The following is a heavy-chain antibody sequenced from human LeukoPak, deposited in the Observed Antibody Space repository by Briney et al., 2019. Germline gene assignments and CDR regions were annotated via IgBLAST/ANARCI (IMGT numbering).Heavy chain of an antibody. Sequence: GGSLRLSCAASGFTFNNYAVTWVRQAPGKGLEWVSTIIGSGGSTDYADSVKGRFTISRDNSKNTLYLQMNSLRAEDTAVYYCAKEHDDFWSGYCTFDYWGQGTLVTVSS. D-gene: IGHD3-3*01. J-gene: IGHJ4*02. CDR3: AKEHDDFWSGYCTFDY. CDR2: IIGSGGST. V-gene: IGHV3-23*01. CDR1: GFTFNNYA.